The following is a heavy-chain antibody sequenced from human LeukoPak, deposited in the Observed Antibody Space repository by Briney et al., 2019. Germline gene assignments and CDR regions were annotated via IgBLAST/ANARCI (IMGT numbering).Heavy chain of an antibody. CDR1: GGSISSYY. J-gene: IGHJ4*02. CDR3: ARLVSTTAYYFDY. V-gene: IGHV4-59*01. CDR2: IYYSGST. D-gene: IGHD4-17*01. Sequence: PSETLSLTCTVSGGSISSYYWSWIRQPPGKGLEWIGYIYYSGSTNYNPSLKSRVTISVDTSKNQFSLKLSSVTAADTAVYYCARLVSTTAYYFDYWGQGTLVTVSS.